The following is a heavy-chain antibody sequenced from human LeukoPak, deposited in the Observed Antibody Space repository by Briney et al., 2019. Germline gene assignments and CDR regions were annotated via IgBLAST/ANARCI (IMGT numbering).Heavy chain of an antibody. J-gene: IGHJ4*02. CDR2: INPNSGGT. D-gene: IGHD2-2*01. CDR3: ARDRGPYCSSTSCSDVQYYFDY. Sequence: GASVKVSCKASGYTFTGYYIHWVRQAPGQGLEWMGWINPNSGGTNYAQKFQGRVTTTRDTSISTAYMELSRLRSDDTAVYYCARDRGPYCSSTSCSDVQYYFDYWGQGTLVTVSS. CDR1: GYTFTGYY. V-gene: IGHV1-2*02.